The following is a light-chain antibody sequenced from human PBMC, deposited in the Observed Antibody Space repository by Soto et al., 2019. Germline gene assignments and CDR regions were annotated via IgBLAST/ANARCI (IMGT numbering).Light chain of an antibody. CDR1: QSVSNNH. Sequence: DIVSTQSPCTLSLAPGERATLSCRASQSVSNNHLAWYQQKPGQAARLLIYGASNRASGIPDRFSGSGSGTDFTLTISRLEPEDFAVYYCQQYGSSGTFGQGTKVDIK. J-gene: IGKJ1*01. CDR3: QQYGSSGT. CDR2: GAS. V-gene: IGKV3-20*01.